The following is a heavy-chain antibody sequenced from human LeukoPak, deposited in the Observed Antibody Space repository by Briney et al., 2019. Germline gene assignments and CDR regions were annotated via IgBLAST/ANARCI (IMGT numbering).Heavy chain of an antibody. CDR2: ISGSGRST. CDR1: GFTFNSYA. Sequence: GSLRLSCAASGFTFNSYALTWVRQAPGKGLESVSTISGSGRSTFYAGSVKGRFTISRDNSKNTLYLQMNSLRAEDTAVYYCAKDRAAMGDFDYWGQGTLVTVSS. J-gene: IGHJ4*02. CDR3: AKDRAAMGDFDY. D-gene: IGHD5-18*01. V-gene: IGHV3-23*01.